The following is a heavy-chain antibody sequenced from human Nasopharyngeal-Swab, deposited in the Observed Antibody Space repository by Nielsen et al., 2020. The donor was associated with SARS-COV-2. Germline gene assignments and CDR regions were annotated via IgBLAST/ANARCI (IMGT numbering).Heavy chain of an antibody. CDR2: IYYSGST. CDR3: ARRLTLESFWYFDL. V-gene: IGHV4-39*07. CDR1: GGSISSSSYY. Sequence: SETLSLTCTVSGGSISSSSYYWGWIRQPPGKGLEWIGSIYYSGSTYYNPSLKSRVTISVDTSNNQFSLKLSSVTAADTAVYYCARRLTLESFWYFDLWGRGTLVTVSS. D-gene: IGHD3-3*01. J-gene: IGHJ2*01.